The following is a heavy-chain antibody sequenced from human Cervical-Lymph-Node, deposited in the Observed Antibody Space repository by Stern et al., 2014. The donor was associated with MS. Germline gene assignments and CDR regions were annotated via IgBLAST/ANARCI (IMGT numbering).Heavy chain of an antibody. CDR2: TIPIFGTA. V-gene: IGHV1-69*01. CDR3: ARAASTTSSYNF. D-gene: IGHD3-10*01. J-gene: IGHJ4*02. Sequence: VQLLESGAEVKKPGSSVKVSCQASGGSFINNVISWVRQAPGQGLEWKGGTIPIFGTALYAQKFRGRVTTTAYASTGTHYMELSSLRSDDPAVYFCARAASTTSSYNFWGRGTLVTVSS. CDR1: GGSFINNV.